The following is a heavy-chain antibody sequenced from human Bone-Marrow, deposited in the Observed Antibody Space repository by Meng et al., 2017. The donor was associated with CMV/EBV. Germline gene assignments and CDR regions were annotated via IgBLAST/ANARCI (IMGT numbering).Heavy chain of an antibody. Sequence: SETLSLTCTVSGGSISSGGYYWSWIRQHPGKGLEWIGSIYYSGSTYYNPSLKSRVTISVDTSKNQFSLKLSSVTAADTAVYYCARLPVTTRYYYYGMDVWGQGTTVTVSS. D-gene: IGHD4-11*01. J-gene: IGHJ6*02. CDR1: GGSISSGGYY. V-gene: IGHV4-39*01. CDR2: IYYSGST. CDR3: ARLPVTTRYYYYGMDV.